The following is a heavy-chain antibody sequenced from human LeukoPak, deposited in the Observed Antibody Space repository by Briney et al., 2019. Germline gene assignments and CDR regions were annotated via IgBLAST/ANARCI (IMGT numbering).Heavy chain of an antibody. CDR3: ANSEQWLVRYFGY. CDR1: GFTFSSDA. V-gene: IGHV3-23*01. Sequence: GGSLRLSCAASGFTFSSDAMSWVRQAPGKGLEWVSAISGSGTSTYHADSVKGRFTISRDNSKNTLYLQMNSLRDEDTAVYFCANSEQWLVRYFGYWGQGTLVTVSS. D-gene: IGHD6-19*01. CDR2: ISGSGTST. J-gene: IGHJ4*02.